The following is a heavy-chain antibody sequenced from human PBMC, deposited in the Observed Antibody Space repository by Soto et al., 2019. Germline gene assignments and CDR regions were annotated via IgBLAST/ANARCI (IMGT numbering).Heavy chain of an antibody. Sequence: QVQLVESGGGLVKPGGSLRLACAASGFTFSDYYMSWIRQAPGKGLEWVSYISSSGRNIYYTDSVKGRFTISRDNTKNLLYLQMSSVRVEDTAVYYCARDLPGTIIRAHVFEAFDIWGHGTTVTVSS. CDR1: GFTFSDYY. J-gene: IGHJ3*02. CDR3: ARDLPGTIIRAHVFEAFDI. V-gene: IGHV3-11*01. CDR2: ISSSGRNI. D-gene: IGHD5-12*01.